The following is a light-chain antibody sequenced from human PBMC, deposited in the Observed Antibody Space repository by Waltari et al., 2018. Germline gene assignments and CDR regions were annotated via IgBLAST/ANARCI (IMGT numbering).Light chain of an antibody. Sequence: DIQMTQSPSSLSTSVGDRVTIACRTSKSIGTYLNWYQQKPGRAPKLLIYAATPLQSEVPTRFSGTGSGTDFSLNINRLQPEDFATYYCQQSFSSPWTFGQGTKVEIK. CDR1: KSIGTY. CDR3: QQSFSSPWT. J-gene: IGKJ1*01. V-gene: IGKV1-39*01. CDR2: AAT.